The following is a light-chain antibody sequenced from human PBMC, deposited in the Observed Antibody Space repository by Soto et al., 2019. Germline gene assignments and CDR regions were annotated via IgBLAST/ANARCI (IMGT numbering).Light chain of an antibody. CDR2: GAS. CDR3: QQYGSSPT. CDR1: QSVSSSY. J-gene: IGKJ1*01. Sequence: EIVLTQSPGTLSLSPGERATLSCRASQSVSSSYLVWYQQKPGQAPRLLIYGASSRATGIPDRFSGSWSGTDFTLTISRLEPEDFAVYYCQQYGSSPTFGQGTKVDIK. V-gene: IGKV3-20*01.